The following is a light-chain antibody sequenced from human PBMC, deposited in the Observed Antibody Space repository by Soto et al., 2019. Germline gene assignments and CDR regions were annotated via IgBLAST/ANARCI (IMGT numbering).Light chain of an antibody. V-gene: IGKV3-20*01. Sequence: GVTQSPGTPSLSPGERATLSCRASQSVSSSHLAWYQQNPGQAPRLLIYGATSRATGIPDRFSGSGSGTDFTLTISRLEPDDFAVYYCHQYGSSATFGQGTRPAIK. CDR2: GAT. CDR3: HQYGSSAT. CDR1: QSVSSSH. J-gene: IGKJ5*01.